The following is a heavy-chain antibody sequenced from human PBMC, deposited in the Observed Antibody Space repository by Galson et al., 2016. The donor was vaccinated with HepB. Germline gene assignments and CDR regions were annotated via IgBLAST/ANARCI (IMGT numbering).Heavy chain of an antibody. D-gene: IGHD3-9*01. Sequence: SLRLSCAVSGLTFSRCWISWVRQAPGKGLEWLANINPDGSKEYYVDSVKGRFTISRDNAKNTLYLEMNGLRAEDTAVCYCARDFSYGRYDYWGQGNLVIVSS. CDR1: GLTFSRCW. V-gene: IGHV3-7*01. J-gene: IGHJ4*02. CDR3: ARDFSYGRYDY. CDR2: INPDGSKE.